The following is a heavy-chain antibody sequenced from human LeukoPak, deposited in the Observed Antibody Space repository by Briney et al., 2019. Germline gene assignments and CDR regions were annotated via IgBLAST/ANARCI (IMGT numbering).Heavy chain of an antibody. D-gene: IGHD2-15*01. J-gene: IGHJ4*02. CDR1: RFTFSNYW. CDR3: ARVDCTGGSCFSGFDH. Sequence: GGSLRLSCEASRFTFSNYWMTWVRLAPGKGLEWVAILKPNGGDKYYVDSVKGRFTISRDNSKNSLYLQMDRLRVEDTALYYCARVDCTGGSCFSGFDHWGQGTLVTVSS. V-gene: IGHV3-7*01. CDR2: LKPNGGDK.